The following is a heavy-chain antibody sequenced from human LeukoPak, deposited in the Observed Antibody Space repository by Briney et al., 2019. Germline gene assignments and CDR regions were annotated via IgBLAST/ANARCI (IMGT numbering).Heavy chain of an antibody. CDR1: GYTLTELS. V-gene: IGHV1-24*01. CDR2: FDPEDGET. J-gene: IGHJ4*02. Sequence: ASVKVSCKVSGYTLTELSMHWVRQAPGKGLEWMGGFDPEDGETIYAQKFQGRVTMTEDTSTDTAYMELSSLRSEDTAVYYCATFGYSSGWSHFDYWGQGTLVTASS. CDR3: ATFGYSSGWSHFDY. D-gene: IGHD6-19*01.